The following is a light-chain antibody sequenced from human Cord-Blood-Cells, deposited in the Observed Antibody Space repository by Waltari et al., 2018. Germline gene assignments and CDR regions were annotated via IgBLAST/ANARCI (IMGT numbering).Light chain of an antibody. J-gene: IGLJ3*02. CDR2: EVS. CDR1: SSDVGSYNR. CDR3: SSYAGSSTWV. V-gene: IGLV2-18*02. Sequence: QSALTQPPSVSGSPGQSVTISCTGTSSDVGSYNRVSWSQQPPGTAPKLMIYEVSNRPSGVPDRFSGSKSGNTASLTISGLQAEDEADYYCSSYAGSSTWVFGGGTKLTVL.